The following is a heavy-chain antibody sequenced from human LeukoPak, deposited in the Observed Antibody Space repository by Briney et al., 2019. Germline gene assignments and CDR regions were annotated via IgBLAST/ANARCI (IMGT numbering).Heavy chain of an antibody. CDR1: GFTFSDYS. D-gene: IGHD2-2*01. CDR2: INPTSTSI. V-gene: IGHV3-21*04. J-gene: IGHJ4*02. Sequence: PGGSLRLSCAASGFTFSDYSINWVRQAPGKGLEWVSSINPTSTSIYYADAVKGRFTISRDNAKSSLYLQMNSLRAEDMALYYCAKDIGSTGWYYFDHWGQGTLVTVSS. CDR3: AKDIGSTGWYYFDH.